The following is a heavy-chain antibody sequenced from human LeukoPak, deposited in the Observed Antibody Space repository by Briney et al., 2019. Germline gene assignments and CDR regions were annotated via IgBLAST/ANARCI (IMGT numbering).Heavy chain of an antibody. V-gene: IGHV3-48*03. CDR2: ISSSGDSL. Sequence: PGGSLRLSCAASGFTFSSYEMNWVRQAPGKGLEWVSYISSSGDSLHYADSVKGRFTVSRDNARNSLYLQMNSLRAEDTAIYYCARMAMAGQYNEYWGQGTLVTVST. J-gene: IGHJ4*02. CDR3: ARMAMAGQYNEY. D-gene: IGHD6-19*01. CDR1: GFTFSSYE.